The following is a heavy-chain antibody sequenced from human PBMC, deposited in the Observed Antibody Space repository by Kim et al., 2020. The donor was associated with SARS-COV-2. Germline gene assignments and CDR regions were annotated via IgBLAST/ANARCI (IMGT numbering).Heavy chain of an antibody. Sequence: SVKVSCKASGGTFSSYAISWVRQAPGQGLEWMGGIIPIFGTANYAQKFQGRVTITADESTSTAYMELSSLRSEDTAVYYCARVRYYGSGSYYNPPYYYYYGMDVWGKGTTVTVSS. V-gene: IGHV1-69*13. J-gene: IGHJ6*04. CDR3: ARVRYYGSGSYYNPPYYYYYGMDV. CDR1: GGTFSSYA. D-gene: IGHD3-10*01. CDR2: IIPIFGTA.